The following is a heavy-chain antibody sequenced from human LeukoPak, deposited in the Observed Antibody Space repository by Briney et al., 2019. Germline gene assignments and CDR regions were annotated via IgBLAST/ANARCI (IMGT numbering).Heavy chain of an antibody. J-gene: IGHJ4*02. CDR3: ARIAAAGNRRLNY. CDR1: GYTFTSYD. V-gene: IGHV1-8*01. D-gene: IGHD6-13*01. CDR2: MNPNSGNT. Sequence: ASVKVSCKASGYTFTSYDINWVRQAPGRGLEWMGWMNPNSGNTGYAQKFQGRITMTRNTSISTAYMELSSLTSEDTAVYYCARIAAAGNRRLNYWGQGTLVTVSS.